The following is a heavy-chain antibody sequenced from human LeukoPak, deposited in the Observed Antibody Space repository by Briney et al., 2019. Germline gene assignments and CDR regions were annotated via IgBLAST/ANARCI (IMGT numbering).Heavy chain of an antibody. V-gene: IGHV3-48*01. CDR3: ARIAVAGTSLPFFDY. CDR1: GFTFSSYS. Sequence: GGSLRLSCAASGFTFSSYSMNWVRQAPGKGLEWVSYISSSSSTIYYADSVKGRFTISRDNAKNSLYLQMNSLRAEDTAVYYCARIAVAGTSLPFFDYWGQGTLVTVSS. J-gene: IGHJ4*02. CDR2: ISSSSSTI. D-gene: IGHD6-19*01.